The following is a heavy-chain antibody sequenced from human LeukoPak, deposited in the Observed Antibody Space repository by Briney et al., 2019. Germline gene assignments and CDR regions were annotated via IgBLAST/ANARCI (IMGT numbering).Heavy chain of an antibody. CDR1: GYTFTNFY. Sequence: GASVNVSCKASGYTFTNFYMHWVRQAPGQGLDWMGLNNPNSGDTNYAPSFQGKVTMTRDTSISTAYMEVSRLTSDDTAIYYCATGYGDYVSRFDSWGQGTLVTVYS. D-gene: IGHD4-17*01. CDR3: ATGYGDYVSRFDS. V-gene: IGHV1-2*02. CDR2: NNPNSGDT. J-gene: IGHJ4*02.